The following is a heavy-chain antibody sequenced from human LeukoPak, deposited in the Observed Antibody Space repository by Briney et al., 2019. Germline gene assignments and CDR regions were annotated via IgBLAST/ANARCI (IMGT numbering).Heavy chain of an antibody. D-gene: IGHD2-21*02. CDR1: GGTFSSYA. V-gene: IGHV1-69*13. CDR2: IIPIFGTA. Sequence: SVKVSCTASGGTFSSYAISWVRQAPGQGLEWMGGIIPIFGTANYAQKFQGRVTITADESTSTAYMELSSLRSEDTAVYYCAASCGGDCYGAFDIWGQGTMVTVSS. CDR3: AASCGGDCYGAFDI. J-gene: IGHJ3*02.